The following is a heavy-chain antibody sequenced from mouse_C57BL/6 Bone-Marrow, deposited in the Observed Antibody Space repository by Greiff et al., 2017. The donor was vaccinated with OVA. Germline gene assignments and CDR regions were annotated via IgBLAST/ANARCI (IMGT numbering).Heavy chain of an antibody. J-gene: IGHJ3*01. CDR1: GYTFTSYW. D-gene: IGHD2-5*01. V-gene: IGHV1-55*01. CDR2: IYPGSGST. CDR3: ARGYYSNYDWFAY. Sequence: QVQLKQPGAELVKPGASVKMSCKASGYTFTSYWITWVKQRPGQGLEWIGDIYPGSGSTNYNEKFKSKATLTVDTSSSTAYMQLSSLTSEDSAVYYCARGYYSNYDWFAYWGQGTLVTVSA.